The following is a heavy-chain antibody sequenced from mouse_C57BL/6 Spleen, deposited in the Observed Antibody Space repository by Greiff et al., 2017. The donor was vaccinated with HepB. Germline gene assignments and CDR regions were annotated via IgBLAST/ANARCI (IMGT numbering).Heavy chain of an antibody. CDR3: AKEEQDYYGSGGFAY. D-gene: IGHD1-1*01. Sequence: VKLQQSGAELVKPGASVKISCKASGYAFSSYWMNWVKQRPGKGLEWIGQIYPGDGDTNYNGKFKGKATLTADKSSSTAYMQLSSLTSEDSAVYFCAKEEQDYYGSGGFAYWGQGTLVTVSA. CDR1: GYAFSSYW. CDR2: IYPGDGDT. V-gene: IGHV1-80*01. J-gene: IGHJ3*01.